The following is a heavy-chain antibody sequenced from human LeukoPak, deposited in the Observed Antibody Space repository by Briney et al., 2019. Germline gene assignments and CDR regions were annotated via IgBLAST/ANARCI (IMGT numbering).Heavy chain of an antibody. J-gene: IGHJ4*02. CDR1: GFTFSSYG. Sequence: GGSLRLSCAASGFTFSSYGMTWVRQAPGKGLEWVSTISDSGGSTYYADSVKGRFTISRDNSKNTLFLQMNSLRAEDTAVYYCGKGAGGYLDYWGQGSLVTVSS. CDR2: ISDSGGST. CDR3: GKGAGGYLDY. D-gene: IGHD4-23*01. V-gene: IGHV3-23*01.